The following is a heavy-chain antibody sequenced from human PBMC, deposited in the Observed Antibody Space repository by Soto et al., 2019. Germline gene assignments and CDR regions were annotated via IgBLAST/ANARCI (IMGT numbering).Heavy chain of an antibody. Sequence: GGSLRLSCAASGFTFSSYWMSWVRQAPGKGLEWVANIKQDGSEKYYVDSVKGRFTISRDNAKNSLYLQMNSLRAEDTAVYYCVREWRWLQTIGGYWFDPWGQGTLVTVSS. CDR2: IKQDGSEK. CDR1: GFTFSSYW. V-gene: IGHV3-7*05. CDR3: VREWRWLQTIGGYWFDP. J-gene: IGHJ5*02. D-gene: IGHD3-16*01.